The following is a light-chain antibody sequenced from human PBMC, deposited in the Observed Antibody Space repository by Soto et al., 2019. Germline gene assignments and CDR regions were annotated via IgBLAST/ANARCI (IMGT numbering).Light chain of an antibody. J-gene: IGKJ4*01. V-gene: IGKV3-11*01. CDR3: QQRGDWPLS. Sequence: EIVLTQSPATLSLSPGARDTLSCRASQSVSTYLAWYQQKPGQAPRLLIYDESKRSTGIPARFSASGSGTDFTLAISILEPEDFAVYYCQQRGDWPLSFGGGTKVEIK. CDR1: QSVSTY. CDR2: DES.